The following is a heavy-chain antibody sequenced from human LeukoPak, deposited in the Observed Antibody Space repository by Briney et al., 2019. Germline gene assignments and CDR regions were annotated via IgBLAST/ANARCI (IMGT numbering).Heavy chain of an antibody. CDR3: ARGVTYCSSTSCYNLDS. CDR1: GYTFASYD. CDR2: MNPNSGNT. Sequence: ASVKVSCKASGYTFASYDINWVRPDTGQGLEWMGWMNPNSGNTGYAQKFLGRVTMTRNTSISTAYMELSSLTSEDTAIYYCARGVTYCSSTSCYNLDSWGKGTLVTVS. V-gene: IGHV1-8*01. D-gene: IGHD2-2*02. J-gene: IGHJ4*02.